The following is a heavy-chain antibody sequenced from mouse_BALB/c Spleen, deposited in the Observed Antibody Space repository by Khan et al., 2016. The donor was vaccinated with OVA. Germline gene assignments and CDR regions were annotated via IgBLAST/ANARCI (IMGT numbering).Heavy chain of an antibody. D-gene: IGHD1-1*02. CDR1: GYTFTDYA. CDR2: ISPNYGDA. Sequence: QVQLKQSGAELVRPGVSVKISCKASGYTFTDYAMHWVKQRHAKSLEWIGVISPNYGDADYNQKFQGKASMTVDRSSSTVYMELARLTSEDSAIYYCVRGGKFAYWGQGTLVTVSA. J-gene: IGHJ3*01. V-gene: IGHV1S137*01. CDR3: VRGGKFAY.